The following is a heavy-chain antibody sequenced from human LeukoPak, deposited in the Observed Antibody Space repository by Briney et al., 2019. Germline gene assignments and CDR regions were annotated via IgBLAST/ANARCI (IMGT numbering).Heavy chain of an antibody. J-gene: IGHJ6*02. V-gene: IGHV3-30-3*01. Sequence: HPGGSLRLSCAASGFTFSSYAMHWVRQAPGKGLEWVAVISYDGSNKYYADSVKGRFTISRDNSKNTLYLQMNSLRAEDTAVYYCARDLPSGSSYGMDVWGQGTTVTVSS. CDR1: GFTFSSYA. D-gene: IGHD2-2*01. CDR2: ISYDGSNK. CDR3: ARDLPSGSSYGMDV.